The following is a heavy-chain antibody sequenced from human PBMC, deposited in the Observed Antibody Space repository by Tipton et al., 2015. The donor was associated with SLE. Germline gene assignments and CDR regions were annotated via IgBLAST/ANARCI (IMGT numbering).Heavy chain of an antibody. Sequence: TLSLTCTVSAGSINNYYWAWIRQPAGKGLEWIGRVYTSGTTYYNPSLKSRLTMSVDTSKNQFSLRLNSVTAADTAVYYCARIYGGQAADSWGQGTLVTVSS. D-gene: IGHD4-23*01. V-gene: IGHV4-4*07. J-gene: IGHJ4*02. CDR2: VYTSGTT. CDR3: ARIYGGQAADS. CDR1: AGSINNYY.